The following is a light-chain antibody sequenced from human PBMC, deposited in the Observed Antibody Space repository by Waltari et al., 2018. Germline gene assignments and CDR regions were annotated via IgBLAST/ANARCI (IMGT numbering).Light chain of an antibody. Sequence: EIVLTQSPATLSLSPGERATLSCRASQSVGDNLAWYQQIAGQAPRLLIYDASNRATGIPARFSGSGSGADFTLTISSLEPEDFAVYYCQQRYNWPPTFGGGTKVEIE. CDR2: DAS. V-gene: IGKV3-11*01. CDR3: QQRYNWPPT. CDR1: QSVGDN. J-gene: IGKJ4*01.